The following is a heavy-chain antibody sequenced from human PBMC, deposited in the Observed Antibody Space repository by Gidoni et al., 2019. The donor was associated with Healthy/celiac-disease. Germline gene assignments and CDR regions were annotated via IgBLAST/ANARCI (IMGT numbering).Heavy chain of an antibody. D-gene: IGHD3-10*01. Sequence: QVQLVQSGAEVKKPGASVKVSCKASVYPFTSYGVTWVRQAPGQGLEWMGWISAYNGNTNYAQKLQGRVTMTTDTSTSTAYMELRSLRSDDTAVYYCARDLPYYYGSGSYTEGYWGQGTLVTVSS. V-gene: IGHV1-18*01. CDR2: ISAYNGNT. J-gene: IGHJ4*02. CDR3: ARDLPYYYGSGSYTEGY. CDR1: VYPFTSYG.